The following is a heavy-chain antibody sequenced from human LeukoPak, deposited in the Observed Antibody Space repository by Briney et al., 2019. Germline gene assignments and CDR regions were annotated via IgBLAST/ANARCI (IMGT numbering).Heavy chain of an antibody. CDR3: VRAQYSSSWDKIYYFDY. V-gene: IGHV4-59*01. CDR2: IYYSGST. Sequence: SETLSLTRTVSLGSISSYYWSWIRQPPGKGLEWIGYIYYSGSTNYNPSLKSRVTISVDTSKNQFSLKLSSVTAADTAVYYCVRAQYSSSWDKIYYFDYWGQGTLVTVSS. CDR1: LGSISSYY. J-gene: IGHJ4*02. D-gene: IGHD6-13*01.